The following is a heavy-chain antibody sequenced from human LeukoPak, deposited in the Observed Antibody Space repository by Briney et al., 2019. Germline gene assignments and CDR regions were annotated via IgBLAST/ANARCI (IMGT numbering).Heavy chain of an antibody. Sequence: SETLSLTCTVSGGSISSGSYYWSWIRQPAGKGLEWIGRIYTSGSTNYNPSLKSRVTISVDTSKNQFSLKLSSVTAADTAVYYCARFEVVTATYYFDYWGQGTLVTVSS. CDR3: ARFEVVTATYYFDY. J-gene: IGHJ4*02. D-gene: IGHD2-21*02. CDR2: IYTSGST. V-gene: IGHV4-61*02. CDR1: GGSISSGSYY.